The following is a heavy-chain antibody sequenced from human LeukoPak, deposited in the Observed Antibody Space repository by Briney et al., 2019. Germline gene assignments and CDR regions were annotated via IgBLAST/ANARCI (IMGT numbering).Heavy chain of an antibody. CDR2: INSKTDGGTT. V-gene: IGHV3-15*01. CDR1: GFIFTNTW. Sequence: PGGSLRLSCAASGFIFTNTWMSWVRQAPGKGLEWVGRINSKTDGGTTDYAAPVKGRFTISRDDSKNTLFLQMNSLKTEDTAVYYCTIRYCSSTSCYGDYDYWGQGTLLTVSS. J-gene: IGHJ4*02. CDR3: TIRYCSSTSCYGDYDY. D-gene: IGHD2-2*01.